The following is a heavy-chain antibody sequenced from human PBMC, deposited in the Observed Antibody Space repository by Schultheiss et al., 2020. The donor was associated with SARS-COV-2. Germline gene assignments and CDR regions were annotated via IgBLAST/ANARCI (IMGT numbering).Heavy chain of an antibody. Sequence: ASVKVSCKASGYTFTSYAMHWVRQAPGQRLEWMGWSNAGNGNTKYSQEFQGRVTITRDTSASTAYMELSSLRSEDMAVYYCARDGPMTTVTTRENHYYYYGMDVWGQGTTVTVSS. D-gene: IGHD4-17*01. J-gene: IGHJ6*02. V-gene: IGHV1-3*02. CDR3: ARDGPMTTVTTRENHYYYYGMDV. CDR2: SNAGNGNT. CDR1: GYTFTSYA.